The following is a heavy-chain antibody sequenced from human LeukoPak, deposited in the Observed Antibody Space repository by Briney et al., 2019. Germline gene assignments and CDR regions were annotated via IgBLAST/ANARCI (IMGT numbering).Heavy chain of an antibody. V-gene: IGHV1-69*13. Sequence: SVKVSCKASGYTFTSYYMHWVRQAPGQGLEWMGGIIPIFGTANYAQKFQGRVTITANESTSTAYMELSSLRSEDTAVYYCARDSSSCAGDYWGQGTLVTVSS. CDR2: IIPIFGTA. J-gene: IGHJ4*02. CDR3: ARDSSSCAGDY. D-gene: IGHD6-13*01. CDR1: GYTFTSYY.